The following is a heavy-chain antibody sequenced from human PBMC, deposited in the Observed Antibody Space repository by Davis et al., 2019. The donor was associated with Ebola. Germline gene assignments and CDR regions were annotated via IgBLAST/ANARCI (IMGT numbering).Heavy chain of an antibody. V-gene: IGHV5-51*01. CDR3: ARQSGAAVDRPWFDP. J-gene: IGHJ5*02. Sequence: GESLKISCQGSGYSFTSYWIGWVRQMPGKGLEWMGIIYPGDSDTRYSPSFQGQVTISADKSISTAYLQWSSLKASDTAMYYCARQSGAAVDRPWFDPWGQGTLVTVSS. CDR2: IYPGDSDT. CDR1: GYSFTSYW. D-gene: IGHD2-15*01.